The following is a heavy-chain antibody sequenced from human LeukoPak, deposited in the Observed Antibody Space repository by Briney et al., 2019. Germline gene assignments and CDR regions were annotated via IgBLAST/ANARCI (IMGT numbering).Heavy chain of an antibody. J-gene: IGHJ4*02. Sequence: SETLSLTCTVSGGSISTYFWSWIRQPPGKGLEWIGEINHSGSTNYNPSLKSRVTISVDTSKNQFSLKLSSVTAADTAVYYCARMVYEGEDWYFDYWGQGTLVTVSS. CDR1: GGSISTYF. V-gene: IGHV4-34*01. D-gene: IGHD2-8*01. CDR3: ARMVYEGEDWYFDY. CDR2: INHSGST.